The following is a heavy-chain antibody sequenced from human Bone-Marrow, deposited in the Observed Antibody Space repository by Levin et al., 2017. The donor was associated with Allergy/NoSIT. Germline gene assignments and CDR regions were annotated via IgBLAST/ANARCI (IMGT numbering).Heavy chain of an antibody. CDR3: ARGYYYRSGSYYTPLNY. CDR1: GFTFSSYG. Sequence: PGGSLRLSCAASGFTFSSYGMHWVRQAPGKGLEWVALIWYDGSNKYYADSVKSRFTISRDNSENTLYLQMKSMRAENTAFYYWARGYYYRSGSYYTPLNYGGQGTLVTVAS. CDR2: IWYDGSNK. V-gene: IGHV3-33*01. D-gene: IGHD3-10*01. J-gene: IGHJ4*02.